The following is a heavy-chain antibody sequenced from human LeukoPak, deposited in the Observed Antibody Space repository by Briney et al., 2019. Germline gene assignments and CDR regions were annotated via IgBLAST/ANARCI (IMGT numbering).Heavy chain of an antibody. V-gene: IGHV4-34*01. D-gene: IGHD5-18*01. Sequence: SQTLALTSALSIGSFRGYNSSCIPQPPGKGLEWIGEIKHSGRTNHNPPLNSRVIIYFDTCHDQFSLRLAAVPAADTAVYYGAGHVDTAVGPYYYYHRHVWARGTTVIVSS. CDR2: IKHSGRT. CDR3: AGHVDTAVGPYYYYHRHV. J-gene: IGHJ6*03. CDR1: IGSFRGYN.